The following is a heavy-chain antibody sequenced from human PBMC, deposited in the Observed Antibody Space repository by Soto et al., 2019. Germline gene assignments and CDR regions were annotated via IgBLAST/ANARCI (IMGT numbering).Heavy chain of an antibody. CDR2: IHPSDSLT. CDR1: GYDFSKHW. CDR3: ARLGTISPLDY. D-gene: IGHD7-27*01. J-gene: IGHJ4*02. V-gene: IGHV5-10-1*01. Sequence: GESLKISCKGSGYDFSKHWITWVRQVPGKGLEWMGRIHPSDSLTNDSPSFQGHVTISADKSTSTASLQWNSLKASDTAIYYCARLGTISPLDYWGQGTLV.